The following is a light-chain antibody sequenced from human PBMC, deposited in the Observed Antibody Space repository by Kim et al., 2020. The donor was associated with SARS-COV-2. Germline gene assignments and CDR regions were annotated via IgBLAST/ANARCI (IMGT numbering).Light chain of an antibody. V-gene: IGLV3-1*01. Sequence: SSELTQPPSVSVSPGQTASITCSGDKLGDKYACWYQQKPGQSPVLVIYRDSKRPSGIPERFSGSNSGNTATLTISGTQAMDEADYYCQAWDSSTYVFGTGTKVTV. CDR1: KLGDKY. CDR2: RDS. J-gene: IGLJ1*01. CDR3: QAWDSSTYV.